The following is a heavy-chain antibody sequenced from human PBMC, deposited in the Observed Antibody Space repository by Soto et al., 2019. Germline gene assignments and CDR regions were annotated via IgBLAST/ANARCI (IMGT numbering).Heavy chain of an antibody. CDR1: GYTLTELS. V-gene: IGHV1-24*01. D-gene: IGHD6-13*01. J-gene: IGHJ4*02. CDR3: ATWGSYGSSFEIDY. Sequence: ASVKVSCKVSGYTLTELSMHWVRQAPGKGLEWMGGFDPEDGETIYAQKFQGRVTMTEDTSTDTAYMELSSLRSEDTAVYYCATWGSYGSSFEIDYWGQGTLVTVSS. CDR2: FDPEDGET.